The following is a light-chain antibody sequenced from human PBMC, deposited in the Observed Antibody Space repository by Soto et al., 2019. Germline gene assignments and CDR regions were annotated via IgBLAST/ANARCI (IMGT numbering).Light chain of an antibody. V-gene: IGKV3-15*01. CDR2: GAS. CDR3: QQYNFWPPET. CDR1: QSVSSY. Sequence: ENVLTQSPAPLSLSPGERATLSCRVSQSVSSYLAWYQQKPGQAPRLLIYGASTRATGIPARFTGSGSGTEFILTISSLQSEDSAVYYCQQYNFWPPETFGQGTKVDIK. J-gene: IGKJ1*01.